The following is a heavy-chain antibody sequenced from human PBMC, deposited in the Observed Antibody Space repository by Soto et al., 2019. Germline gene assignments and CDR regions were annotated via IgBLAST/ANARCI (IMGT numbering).Heavy chain of an antibody. Sequence: GGSLRLSCAASGFTFSSYGMHWVRQAPGKGLEWVAVISYDGSNKYYADSVKGRFTISRDNSKNTLYLQMNSLRAEDTAVYYCAKVRLGAAAAPHDAFDIWGQGTMVTVSS. V-gene: IGHV3-30*18. D-gene: IGHD6-13*01. J-gene: IGHJ3*02. CDR2: ISYDGSNK. CDR3: AKVRLGAAAAPHDAFDI. CDR1: GFTFSSYG.